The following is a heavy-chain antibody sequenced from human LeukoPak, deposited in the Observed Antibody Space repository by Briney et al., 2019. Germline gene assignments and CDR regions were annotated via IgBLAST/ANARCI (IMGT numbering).Heavy chain of an antibody. V-gene: IGHV4-39*01. D-gene: IGHD6-19*01. CDR2: IYYSGNT. CDR3: ASHKGVAVAGPADY. Sequence: PSETLSLTCTVSGGSISSSSYYWGWIRQPPGKGLEWIGSIYYSGNTYYNPSLKSRVTISVDSSKNQFSLKVTSVTAADTAVYSCASHKGVAVAGPADYWGQGTLVTVSS. CDR1: GGSISSSSYY. J-gene: IGHJ4*02.